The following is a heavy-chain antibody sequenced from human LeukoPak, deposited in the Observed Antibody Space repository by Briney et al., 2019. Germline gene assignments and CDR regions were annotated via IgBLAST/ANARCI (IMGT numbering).Heavy chain of an antibody. Sequence: VASVKVSCKASGGTFSSYAISWVRQAPGQGLEWMGRIIPILGIANYAQKFQGRVTITADKSTSTAYMELSSLRSEDTAVYYCARSGDIVVVRAAMGGEPYFDYWGQETLVTVSS. J-gene: IGHJ4*02. CDR2: IIPILGIA. CDR3: ARSGDIVVVRAAMGGEPYFDY. CDR1: GGTFSSYA. V-gene: IGHV1-69*04. D-gene: IGHD2-2*01.